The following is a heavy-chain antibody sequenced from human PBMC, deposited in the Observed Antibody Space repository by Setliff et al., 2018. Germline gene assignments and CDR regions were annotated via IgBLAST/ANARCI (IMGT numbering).Heavy chain of an antibody. CDR1: GFTFSSYS. CDR3: ARDLGARYCSGGSCSHYYYYYYMDV. V-gene: IGHV3-21*04. CDR2: ISGGGRYT. Sequence: GGSLRLSCAASGFTFSSYSMNWVRQAPGKGLEWVSSISGGGRYTYSADAVKGRFTISRDNSKNTLYLQMNSLRAEDTAVYYCARDLGARYCSGGSCSHYYYYYYMDVWGKGTTVTVSS. D-gene: IGHD2-15*01. J-gene: IGHJ6*03.